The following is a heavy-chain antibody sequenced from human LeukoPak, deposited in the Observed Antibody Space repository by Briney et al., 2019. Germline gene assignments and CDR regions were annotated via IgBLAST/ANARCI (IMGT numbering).Heavy chain of an antibody. CDR3: ASSLGSYYHFDY. Sequence: VASVKVSCKASGYTFTSYGISWVRQAPGQGLEWMGWINPNSGGTNYAQKFQGRVTMTRDTSISTAYMELSRLRSDDTAVYYCASSLGSYYHFDYWGQGTLVTVSS. D-gene: IGHD1-26*01. J-gene: IGHJ4*02. CDR2: INPNSGGT. CDR1: GYTFTSYG. V-gene: IGHV1-2*02.